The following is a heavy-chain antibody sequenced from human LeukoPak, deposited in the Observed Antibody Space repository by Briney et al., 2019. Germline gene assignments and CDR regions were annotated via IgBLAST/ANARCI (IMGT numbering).Heavy chain of an antibody. CDR1: GDSISSDTSY. D-gene: IGHD4-17*01. J-gene: IGHJ4*02. Sequence: SQTLSLTCTVSGDSISSDTSYWSWIRQHPGKGLEWIGNIYYSGITYYTPSLMSRVSISLHTSKNQFSLRLSSVTAADTAVYHCARFYGDYGLYYFDHWGQGTLVTVSS. CDR3: ARFYGDYGLYYFDH. V-gene: IGHV4-31*03. CDR2: IYYSGIT.